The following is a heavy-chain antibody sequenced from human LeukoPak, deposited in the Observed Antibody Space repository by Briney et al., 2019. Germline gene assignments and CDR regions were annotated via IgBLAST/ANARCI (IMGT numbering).Heavy chain of an antibody. V-gene: IGHV1-2*02. D-gene: IGHD2-2*03. CDR3: ASGYCSSTSCPPTPYYYYGMDV. CDR2: INPNSGGT. Sequence: ASVKVSCKASGYTFTGYYMHWVRQAPGQGLEWMGWINPNSGGTNYAQKFQGRVTMTRDTSISTAYMELSRLRSDDTAVYCCASGYCSSTSCPPTPYYYYGMDVWGQGTTVTVSS. J-gene: IGHJ6*02. CDR1: GYTFTGYY.